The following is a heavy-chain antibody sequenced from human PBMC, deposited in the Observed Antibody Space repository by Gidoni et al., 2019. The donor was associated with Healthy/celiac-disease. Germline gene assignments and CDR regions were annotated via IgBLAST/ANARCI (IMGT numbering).Heavy chain of an antibody. CDR1: GFTFDDYA. J-gene: IGHJ4*02. CDR2: ISWNSGSI. CDR3: AKDPGAAAGLY. D-gene: IGHD6-13*01. V-gene: IGHV3-9*01. Sequence: EVQLVESGGGLVQPGRSLRLSCAASGFTFDDYAMHWVRQAPGKGLEWVSGISWNSGSIGYADSVKGRFTISRDNAKNSLYLQMNSLRAEDTALYYCAKDPGAAAGLYWGQGTLVTVSS.